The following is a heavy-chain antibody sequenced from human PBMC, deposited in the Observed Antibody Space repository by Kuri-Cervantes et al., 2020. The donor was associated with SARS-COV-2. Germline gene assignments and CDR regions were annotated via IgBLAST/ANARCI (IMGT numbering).Heavy chain of an antibody. J-gene: IGHJ4*02. CDR2: MFHGRST. V-gene: IGHV4-39*01. Sequence: SETLSLTCSVSDSSITTSTYDWGWFRQPPGKGLEWIGNMFHGRSTLYNPSLKSRVTIFVNTSEDQFSLRLTSVNASDTAVYYCAALGRIQLWPIRYWGRGTLVTVSS. D-gene: IGHD5-18*01. CDR1: DSSITTSTYD. CDR3: AALGRIQLWPIRY.